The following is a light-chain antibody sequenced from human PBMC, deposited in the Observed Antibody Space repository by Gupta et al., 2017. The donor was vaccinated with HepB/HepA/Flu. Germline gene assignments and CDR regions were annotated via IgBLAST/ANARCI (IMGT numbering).Light chain of an antibody. J-gene: IGLJ1*01. V-gene: IGLV2-18*02. Sequence: QSALTQPPSVSGSPGQSVTISCTGTSSDVGIYNRVSWYQQPPGTAPKLMIYEVSNRPSGVPDRFSGSKSDTTAALTISGLQAEDEADYYCSSYTTRSTYVFGTGTKVTVL. CDR3: SSYTTRSTYV. CDR1: SSDVGIYNR. CDR2: EVS.